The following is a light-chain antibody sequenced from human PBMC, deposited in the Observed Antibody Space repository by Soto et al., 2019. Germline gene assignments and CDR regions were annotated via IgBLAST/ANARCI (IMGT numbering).Light chain of an antibody. CDR2: EVS. Sequence: QPASVSGSPGQSITISCTGTTSDVGKYKFVSWYQQFSGEAPKLIIYEVSNRPSGVSHRFSGSKSGNTAFLTISGLQAADESFYYCSSYTSDIKFVFGTGTKLTVL. J-gene: IGLJ1*01. CDR1: TSDVGKYKF. CDR3: SSYTSDIKFV. V-gene: IGLV2-14*03.